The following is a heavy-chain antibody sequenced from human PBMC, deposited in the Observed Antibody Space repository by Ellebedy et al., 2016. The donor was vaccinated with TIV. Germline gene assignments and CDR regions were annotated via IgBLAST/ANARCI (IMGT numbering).Heavy chain of an antibody. CDR3: AKMGAIEAIQWYFDL. Sequence: MPSETLSLTCTVSGGSISSGDLYWSWVRQPPGKGLEWIGETYHSGITNYNPPLKMRVTISVDKSKNPYSLKLSSVTAADTAVYYCAKMGAIEAIQWYFDLWGRGTLVTVSS. CDR2: TYHSGIT. CDR1: GGSISSGDLY. J-gene: IGHJ2*01. D-gene: IGHD5-12*01. V-gene: IGHV4-4*02.